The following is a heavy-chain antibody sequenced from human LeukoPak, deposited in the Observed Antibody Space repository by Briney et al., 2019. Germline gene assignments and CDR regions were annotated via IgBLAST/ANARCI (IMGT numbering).Heavy chain of an antibody. Sequence: SGGSLRLSCAASGFTFSSYAMSWVRQAPGKGLEWVSAISGSGGSTYYADSVKGRFTISRDNSKNTLYLQMNSLRAEDTAVYYCAKDPSPSGYGGNSPFDYWGQGTLVTVSS. V-gene: IGHV3-23*01. CDR1: GFTFSSYA. CDR3: AKDPSPSGYGGNSPFDY. CDR2: ISGSGGST. D-gene: IGHD4-23*01. J-gene: IGHJ4*02.